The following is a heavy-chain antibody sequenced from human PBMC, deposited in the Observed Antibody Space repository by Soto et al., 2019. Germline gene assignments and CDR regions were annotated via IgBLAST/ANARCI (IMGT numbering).Heavy chain of an antibody. V-gene: IGHV3-74*01. CDR1: GFSFSSYW. Sequence: EVQLVESGEGLVQPGGSLRLSCADSGFSFSSYWMHWVRQGPGKGLVWVSRINTDGSSTNYADSVKGRFTISRDNAKNTVYLQMNSLRAEDTAVYYCARSPGGYYIDWGQGTMVTVSS. D-gene: IGHD3-9*01. J-gene: IGHJ3*01. CDR2: INTDGSST. CDR3: ARSPGGYYID.